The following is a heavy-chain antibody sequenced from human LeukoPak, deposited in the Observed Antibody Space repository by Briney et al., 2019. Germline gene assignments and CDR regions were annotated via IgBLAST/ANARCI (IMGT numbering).Heavy chain of an antibody. CDR2: IYSGGST. J-gene: IGHJ4*02. V-gene: IGHV3-53*01. D-gene: IGHD1-26*01. CDR3: ARVQRELAFDY. Sequence: PGGSLRLSCAASGFTFSSYAMSWVRQAPGKGLEWVSVIYSGGSTYYADSVKGRFTLSRDNSKNTLYLQMNSLRAEDTAVYYCARVQRELAFDYWGQGTLVTVSS. CDR1: GFTFSSYA.